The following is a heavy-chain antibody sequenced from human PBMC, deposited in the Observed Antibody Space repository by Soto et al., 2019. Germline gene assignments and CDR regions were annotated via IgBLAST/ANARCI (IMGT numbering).Heavy chain of an antibody. CDR3: AKDGGYFDWLSTYYYYYGMDV. CDR1: GFTFSSYG. Sequence: VGSLRLSCAASGFTFSSYGMHWVRQAPGKGLEWVAVISYDGSNKYYADSVKGRFTISRDNSKNTLYLQMNSLRAEDTAVYYCAKDGGYFDWLSTYYYYYGMDVWGQGTTVTVSS. V-gene: IGHV3-30*18. D-gene: IGHD3-9*01. CDR2: ISYDGSNK. J-gene: IGHJ6*02.